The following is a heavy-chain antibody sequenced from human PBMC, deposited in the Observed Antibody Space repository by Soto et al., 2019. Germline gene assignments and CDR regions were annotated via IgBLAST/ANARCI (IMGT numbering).Heavy chain of an antibody. CDR1: GFTFSNAW. Sequence: EVQLVESGGGLVKPGGSLRLSCAASGFTFSNAWMNWVRQAPGKGLEWVGRIKSKTDGGTTDYAAPVKGRFTISRDDSKNTLYLQMNSLKTEDTAVYYCTSTLGYCSGGSCYDLAFDICGQGTMVTVSS. V-gene: IGHV3-15*07. CDR3: TSTLGYCSGGSCYDLAFDI. CDR2: IKSKTDGGTT. J-gene: IGHJ3*02. D-gene: IGHD2-15*01.